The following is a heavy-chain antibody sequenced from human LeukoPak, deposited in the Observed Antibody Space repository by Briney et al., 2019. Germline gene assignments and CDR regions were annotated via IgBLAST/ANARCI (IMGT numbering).Heavy chain of an antibody. Sequence: SVKVSCKASGGTFSSYAISWVRQAPGQGLEWMGGIIPIFGTANYAQKFQGRVTTTADESTSTAYMELSSLRSEDTAVYYCARDCIAAAGARIFLWFDPWGQGTLVTVSS. D-gene: IGHD6-13*01. J-gene: IGHJ5*02. CDR2: IIPIFGTA. CDR3: ARDCIAAAGARIFLWFDP. V-gene: IGHV1-69*13. CDR1: GGTFSSYA.